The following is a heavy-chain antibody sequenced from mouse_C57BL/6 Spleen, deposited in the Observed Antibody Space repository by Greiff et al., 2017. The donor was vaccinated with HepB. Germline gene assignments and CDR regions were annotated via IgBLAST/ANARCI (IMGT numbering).Heavy chain of an antibody. D-gene: IGHD2-12*01. CDR3: ARDHHYSHSYFDY. Sequence: EVMLVESGGGLVKPGGSLKLSCAASGFTFSSYAMSWVRQTPEKRLEWVATISDGGSYTYYPDNVKGRFTISRDNAKNNLYLQMSHLKSEDTAMYYCARDHHYSHSYFDYWGQHTTLTVSS. J-gene: IGHJ2*01. CDR2: ISDGGSYT. CDR1: GFTFSSYA. V-gene: IGHV5-4*01.